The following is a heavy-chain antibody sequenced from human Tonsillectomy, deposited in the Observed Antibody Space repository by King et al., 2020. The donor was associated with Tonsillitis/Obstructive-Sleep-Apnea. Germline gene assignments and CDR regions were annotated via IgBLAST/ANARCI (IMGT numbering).Heavy chain of an antibody. J-gene: IGHJ4*02. V-gene: IGHV4-34*01. D-gene: IGHD6-13*01. CDR1: GGSFSGYY. CDR2: INHSGST. CDR3: ARGPNYSSSWYNY. Sequence: VQLQQWGAGLLKPLETLFLTCAVYGGSFSGYYWSWIRQPPGKGLEWIGEINHSGSTNYNPSLKSRVTISVDTSKNQFSLKLSSVTAADTAVYYCARGPNYSSSWYNYWGQGTLVTVSS.